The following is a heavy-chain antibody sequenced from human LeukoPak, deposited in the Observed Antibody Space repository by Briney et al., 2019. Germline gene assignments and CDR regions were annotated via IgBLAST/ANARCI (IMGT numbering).Heavy chain of an antibody. CDR3: AAGTAADY. Sequence: GRSLRLSCVVAGIPFSDSYMNWIRQAPGKGLEWISYISSSSSYTDYAESVKGRFTISRDNAKSALYLQMNDLRVEDTAVYDCAAGTAADYWGQGTLVIVSS. D-gene: IGHD6-25*01. CDR1: GIPFSDSY. J-gene: IGHJ4*02. CDR2: ISSSSSYT. V-gene: IGHV3-11*03.